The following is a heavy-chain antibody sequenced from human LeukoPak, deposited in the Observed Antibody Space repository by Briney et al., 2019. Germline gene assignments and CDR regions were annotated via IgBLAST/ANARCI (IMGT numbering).Heavy chain of an antibody. D-gene: IGHD2-15*01. V-gene: IGHV4-38-2*02. CDR3: ARGPGVGAAYFDY. J-gene: IGHJ4*02. Sequence: SETLSLTCTVSGYSISSGYYWGWIRQPPGKGLEWIGSIYHSGSTYYNPSLKSRVTISVDTSKNQFSLKLSSVTAADTAVYYCARGPGVGAAYFDYWGQGTLVTVSS. CDR2: IYHSGST. CDR1: GYSISSGYY.